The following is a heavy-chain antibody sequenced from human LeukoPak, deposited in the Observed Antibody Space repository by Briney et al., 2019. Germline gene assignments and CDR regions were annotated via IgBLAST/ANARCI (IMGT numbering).Heavy chain of an antibody. Sequence: SETLSLTCTVSGGSISSSSYYWGWIRQPPGKGLEWIGSIYYSGSTNYNPSLKSRVTISVDKSKNQFSLKLSSVTAADTAVYYCARGLGEHQLLSGTNWFDPWGQGTLVTVSS. CDR1: GGSISSSSYY. J-gene: IGHJ5*02. CDR2: IYYSGST. D-gene: IGHD2-2*01. V-gene: IGHV4-39*07. CDR3: ARGLGEHQLLSGTNWFDP.